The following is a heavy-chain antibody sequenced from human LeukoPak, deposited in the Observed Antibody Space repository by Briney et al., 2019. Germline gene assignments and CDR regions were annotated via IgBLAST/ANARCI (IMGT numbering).Heavy chain of an antibody. Sequence: PGGSLRLSCAASGFTFDDYAMHWVRQAPGKGLEWVSGISWNSGSIGYADSVKGRFTISRDNAKNSLYLQMNSLRAEDTALYYCAKGRGSGSGREYYFDYWGQGTLVTVSS. CDR3: AKGRGSGSGREYYFDY. V-gene: IGHV3-9*01. CDR1: GFTFDDYA. D-gene: IGHD3-10*01. J-gene: IGHJ4*02. CDR2: ISWNSGSI.